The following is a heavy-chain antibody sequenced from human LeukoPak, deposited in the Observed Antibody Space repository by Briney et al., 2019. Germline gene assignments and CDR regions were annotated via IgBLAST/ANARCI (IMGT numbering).Heavy chain of an antibody. CDR1: GFTFSSYS. D-gene: IGHD2-2*02. CDR3: AKDIIPRYCSSTSCYTGAFDI. J-gene: IGHJ3*02. Sequence: PGGSLRLSCAASGFTFSSYSMNWVRQAPGKGLEWVSYISSSSSTIYYADSVKGRFTISRDNSKNTLYLQMNSLRAEDTAVYYCAKDIIPRYCSSTSCYTGAFDIWGQGTMVTVSS. V-gene: IGHV3-48*01. CDR2: ISSSSSTI.